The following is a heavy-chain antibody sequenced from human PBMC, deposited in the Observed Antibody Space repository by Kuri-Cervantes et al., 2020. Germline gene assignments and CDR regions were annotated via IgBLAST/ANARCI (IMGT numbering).Heavy chain of an antibody. J-gene: IGHJ3*02. CDR1: GFTFRSYA. D-gene: IGHD6-13*01. Sequence: GESLKISCAASGFTFRSYAMSWVRQAPGKGLEWVSAISGSGGSTYYADSVKGRLTISRDNSKNTLFLQMNSLRAEDTAIYYCAKFWTSAAAGNEHLKYDAFDIWGQGTMVTVSS. CDR2: ISGSGGST. CDR3: AKFWTSAAAGNEHLKYDAFDI. V-gene: IGHV3-23*01.